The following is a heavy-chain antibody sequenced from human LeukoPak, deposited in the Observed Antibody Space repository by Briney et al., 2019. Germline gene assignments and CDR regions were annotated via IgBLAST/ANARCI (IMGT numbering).Heavy chain of an antibody. V-gene: IGHV2-5*01. CDR1: GFSLSTSGVG. D-gene: IGHD6-6*01. J-gene: IGHJ4*02. CDR2: IYWNDDK. Sequence: SGPTLVNPTQTLTLTCTFSGFSLSTSGVGVGWTRQPPGKALEWLALIYWNDDKRYSPSLKSRLTITKDTSKNQVVLTMTNMDPVDTATYYCAHSGVYRIAARPYYFDYWGQGTLVTVSS. CDR3: AHSGVYRIAARPYYFDY.